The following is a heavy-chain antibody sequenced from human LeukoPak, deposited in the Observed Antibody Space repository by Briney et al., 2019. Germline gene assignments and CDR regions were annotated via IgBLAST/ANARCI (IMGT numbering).Heavy chain of an antibody. D-gene: IGHD6-19*01. CDR1: GFTFDDYA. V-gene: IGHV3-9*03. J-gene: IGHJ3*02. CDR3: AKTMGSGWSDAFDI. Sequence: GRSLRLSCAASGFTFDDYAMHWVRQAPGKGLEWVSGISWNSGSTGYADSVKGRFTISRDNAKNSLYLQMNSLRAEDMALYYCAKTMGSGWSDAFDIWGQGTMVTVSS. CDR2: ISWNSGST.